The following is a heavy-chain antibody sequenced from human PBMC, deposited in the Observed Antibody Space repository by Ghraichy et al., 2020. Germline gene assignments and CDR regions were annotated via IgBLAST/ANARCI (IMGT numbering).Heavy chain of an antibody. D-gene: IGHD2-21*02. J-gene: IGHJ6*02. Sequence: GSLRLSCAVYGGSFSGYYWSWIRQPPGKGLEWIGEINHSGSTNYNPSLKSRVTISVDTSKNQFSLKLSSVTAADTDVYYCAGADLALPYSVVTAIPLGTTGYYYAGMDVWGQGTTVTVSS. CDR1: GGSFSGYY. CDR2: INHSGST. CDR3: AGADLALPYSVVTAIPLGTTGYYYAGMDV. V-gene: IGHV4-34*01.